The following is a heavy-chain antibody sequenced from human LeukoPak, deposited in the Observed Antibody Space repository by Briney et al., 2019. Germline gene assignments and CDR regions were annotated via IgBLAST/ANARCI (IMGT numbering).Heavy chain of an antibody. Sequence: PSETLSLTCTVSGDSISSSSSYWGWIRQPPGEGLEWIGSIYYSGSTYYNTSLKSRVTISVDTSKNQFSLRLNSVTAADTAVYYCARGRQGLRLGIFDYWGQGTLVTVSS. J-gene: IGHJ4*02. V-gene: IGHV4-39*01. D-gene: IGHD3-16*01. CDR2: IYYSGST. CDR1: GDSISSSSSY. CDR3: ARGRQGLRLGIFDY.